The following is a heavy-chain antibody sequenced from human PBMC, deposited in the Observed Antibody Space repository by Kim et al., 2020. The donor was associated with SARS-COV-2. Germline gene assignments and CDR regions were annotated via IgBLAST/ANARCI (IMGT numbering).Heavy chain of an antibody. CDR2: ISWNSGSI. D-gene: IGHD3-22*01. J-gene: IGHJ4*02. CDR1: GFTFGDYA. CDR3: AKPSYYDSSGPGGGFDY. V-gene: IGHV3-9*01. Sequence: GGSLRLSCAASGFTFGDYAMHWVRQAPGKGLEWVSGISWNSGSIGYADSVKGRFTISRDNAKNSLYLQMNSLRAEDTALYYCAKPSYYDSSGPGGGFDYWGQGTLVTVSS.